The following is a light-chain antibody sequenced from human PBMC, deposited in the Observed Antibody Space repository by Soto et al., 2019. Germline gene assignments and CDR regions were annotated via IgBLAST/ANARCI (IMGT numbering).Light chain of an antibody. J-gene: IGLJ1*01. V-gene: IGLV2-14*01. CDR1: SSDVGGYNY. CDR3: SSYTSSSPYV. CDR2: EVS. Sequence: QSALTQPASVSGSPGQSITISCTGTSSDVGGYNYVSWYQQHPGKAPKLMIYEVSNRPSGVSNRFSGSKSVNTASLTISGLQAEDEADYYCSSYTSSSPYVFGTGTQVTVL.